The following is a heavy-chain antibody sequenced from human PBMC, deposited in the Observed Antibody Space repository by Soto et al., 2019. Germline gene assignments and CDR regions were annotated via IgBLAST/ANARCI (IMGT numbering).Heavy chain of an antibody. CDR1: GGSISSGGYY. CDR2: IYYSGST. CDR3: ARGAIGLNWFDP. D-gene: IGHD2-21*01. Sequence: PSETLSLTCTVSGGSISSGGYYWSWIRQHPGKGLEWIGYIYYSGSTYYNPSLKSRVTLSVDTSKNQFSLKLSSVTAADTAVYYCARGAIGLNWFDPLGQGTMVTFYS. V-gene: IGHV4-31*03. J-gene: IGHJ5*02.